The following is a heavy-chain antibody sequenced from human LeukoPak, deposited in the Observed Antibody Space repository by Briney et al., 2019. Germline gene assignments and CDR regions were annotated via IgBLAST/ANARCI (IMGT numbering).Heavy chain of an antibody. D-gene: IGHD2-2*01. J-gene: IGHJ4*02. CDR2: INGDGSNV. V-gene: IGHV3-74*01. Sequence: GGSLRLSCAASGFIFSNYYMHWVRQAPGKGLVWVSHINGDGSNVNYADFVKGRFTISRDNAKNTLYLQMNSLRVEDTALYYCGRGKSPAAVDDWGQGTLVTVPS. CDR3: GRGKSPAAVDD. CDR1: GFIFSNYY.